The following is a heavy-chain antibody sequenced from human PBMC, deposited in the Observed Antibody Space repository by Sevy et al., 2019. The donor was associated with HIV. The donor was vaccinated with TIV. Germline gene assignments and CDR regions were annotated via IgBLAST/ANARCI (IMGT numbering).Heavy chain of an antibody. J-gene: IGHJ6*02. CDR2: IRGSGGST. D-gene: IGHD3-22*01. V-gene: IGHV3-23*01. CDR1: GFTFSSYA. Sequence: GGSLRLSCAASGFTFSSYAMSWVRQAPGKGLEWVSTIRGSGGSTYYADSVKGRFTISRDNSKNTRYLQMNSLRAEDTAVYYCHGDYDSSQLASYYYYGMDVWGQGTTVTVSS. CDR3: HGDYDSSQLASYYYYGMDV.